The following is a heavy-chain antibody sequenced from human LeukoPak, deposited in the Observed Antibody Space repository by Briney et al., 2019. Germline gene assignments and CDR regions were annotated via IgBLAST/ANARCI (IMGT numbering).Heavy chain of an antibody. CDR2: INWDASST. J-gene: IGHJ4*02. D-gene: IGHD2-8*01. Sequence: PGGSLRLSCAASGFMFPDYGMNWVRQVPGKGLEWVSGINWDASSTNHADSVKGRFTISRDNAKNSPYLQMNTLRAEDTALYYCARDFKYCTDGVCYFTAVADYWGQGTLVTVSS. CDR3: ARDFKYCTDGVCYFTAVADY. V-gene: IGHV3-20*04. CDR1: GFMFPDYG.